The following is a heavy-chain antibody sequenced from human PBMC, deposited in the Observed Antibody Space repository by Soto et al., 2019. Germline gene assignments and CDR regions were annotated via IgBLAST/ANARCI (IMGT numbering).Heavy chain of an antibody. CDR2: IYYSGST. V-gene: IGHV4-61*01. D-gene: IGHD3-22*01. CDR3: ARDPLPGYDTSGPVL. CDR1: GGSVTSGSYY. J-gene: IGHJ1*01. Sequence: SETLSLTCTVSGGSVTSGSYYWSWIRQPPGKGLEWIGYIYYSGSTDYNPSLKSRVSISVDTSKNQFSLRLTSVTAADTAVYFCARDPLPGYDTSGPVLWGQGTLVTVSS.